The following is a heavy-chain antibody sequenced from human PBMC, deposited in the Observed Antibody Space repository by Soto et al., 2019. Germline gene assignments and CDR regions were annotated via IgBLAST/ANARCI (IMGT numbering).Heavy chain of an antibody. J-gene: IGHJ4*02. Sequence: PGGSLRLSCAASGFTFSSYWMHWVRQAPGKGLVWVSRINSDGSSTSYADSVKGRFTISRDNAKNTLYLQMNSLRAEDTAVYYCAFRYCYCDSSGYYAYWGQGTLVTGSS. CDR1: GFTFSSYW. CDR3: AFRYCYCDSSGYYAY. CDR2: INSDGSST. V-gene: IGHV3-74*01. D-gene: IGHD3-22*01.